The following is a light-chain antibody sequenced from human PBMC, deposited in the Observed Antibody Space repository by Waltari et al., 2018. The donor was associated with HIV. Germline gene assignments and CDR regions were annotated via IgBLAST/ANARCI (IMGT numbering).Light chain of an antibody. CDR3: GAYADSMTDWV. J-gene: IGLJ3*02. CDR1: CSDVSGNRL. V-gene: IGLV2-23*02. Sequence: SALTQPASVSGSSGPPVTISCIGTCSDVSGNRLVYWYPQQPGKAPKLIIYEFSKRPSGVSDRFSGSKSGNSASLTITGLQAEDEADYYCGAYADSMTDWVFGGGTKLTVL. CDR2: EFS.